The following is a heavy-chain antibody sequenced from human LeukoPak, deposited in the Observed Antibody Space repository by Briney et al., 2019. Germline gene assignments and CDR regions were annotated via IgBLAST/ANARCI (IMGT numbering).Heavy chain of an antibody. V-gene: IGHV4-4*07. J-gene: IGHJ4*02. D-gene: IGHD6-19*01. Sequence: SETLSLTCTVSSGSISNYYWTWIRQPAGKGLEWIGRIYTSGNTHYNPSLKTRVTMSVDTSTNQFSLKLSSVTAADTAVYFCAREGGWYLGLDYWGQGTLVTVSS. CDR1: SGSISNYY. CDR2: IYTSGNT. CDR3: AREGGWYLGLDY.